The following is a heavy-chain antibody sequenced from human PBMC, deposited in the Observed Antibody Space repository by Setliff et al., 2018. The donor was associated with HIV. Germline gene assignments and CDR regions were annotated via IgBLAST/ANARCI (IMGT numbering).Heavy chain of an antibody. CDR2: IYYTGDT. Sequence: PSETLSLTCTVSGGSINSGEYYWSWSRQHPGKGLEWIGYIYYTGDTYYNPPLKSRVTMSIDTYKNQFSLRLSSVTAADTAVYYCARDLPELTGRSFDPWGQGIQVTVSS. D-gene: IGHD7-27*01. J-gene: IGHJ5*02. CDR1: GGSINSGEYY. V-gene: IGHV4-31*03. CDR3: ARDLPELTGRSFDP.